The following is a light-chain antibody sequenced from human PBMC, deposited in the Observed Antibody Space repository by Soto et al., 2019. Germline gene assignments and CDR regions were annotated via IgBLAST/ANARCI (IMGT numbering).Light chain of an antibody. CDR2: EGS. CDR1: TTDTGTHNL. Sequence: QSVLTQPASVSGSPGQSITISCTGATTDTGTHNLVSWYQQHPGKAPKLILYEGSKRPSGISNRFSGSKSGNTASLAISGLQTEDEADYYCCSYAGTRVFGGGTKVTVL. CDR3: CSYAGTRV. V-gene: IGLV2-23*01. J-gene: IGLJ3*02.